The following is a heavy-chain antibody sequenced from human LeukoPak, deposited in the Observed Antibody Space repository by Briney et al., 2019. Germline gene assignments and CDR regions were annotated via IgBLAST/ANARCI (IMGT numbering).Heavy chain of an antibody. D-gene: IGHD6-13*01. V-gene: IGHV3-21*01. CDR3: ASRAGTVP. CDR1: GFTFSVYS. CDR2: ISSTSGSI. Sequence: PGGSLRLSCAASGFTFSVYSMNWVRQAPGKGLEWVSSISSTSGSIKYADLVKGRFAISRDNAKNSMYLQMNSLRAEDTAVYYCASRAGTVPWGQGTLVTVSS. J-gene: IGHJ5*02.